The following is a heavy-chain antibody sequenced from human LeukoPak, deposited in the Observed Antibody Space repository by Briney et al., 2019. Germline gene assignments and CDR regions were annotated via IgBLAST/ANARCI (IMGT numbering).Heavy chain of an antibody. D-gene: IGHD3-22*01. Sequence: SETLSLTCTVSGGSISSYYWSWIRQPPGKGLEWIGYIYYSGSTNYNPSLKSRVTISVDTSKNQFSLKLSSVTAADTAVYYCEREGGFSSGYLNNWFDPWGQGTLVTVSS. J-gene: IGHJ5*02. CDR3: EREGGFSSGYLNNWFDP. V-gene: IGHV4-59*01. CDR1: GGSISSYY. CDR2: IYYSGST.